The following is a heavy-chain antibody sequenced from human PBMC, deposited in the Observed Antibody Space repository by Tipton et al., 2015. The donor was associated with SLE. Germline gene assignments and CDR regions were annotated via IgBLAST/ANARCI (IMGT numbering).Heavy chain of an antibody. CDR2: IYYSGST. V-gene: IGHV4-59*08. D-gene: IGHD3-16*01. J-gene: IGHJ3*02. CDR1: GGSISSYY. CDR3: ARMGLYARDAFDI. Sequence: TLSLTCTVSGGSISSYYWSWIRQPPGKGLEWIGYIYYSGSTNYNPSLTRRVTIAIDTSKNQISLKLTSVTAADTAVHYCARMGLYARDAFDIWGQGTTVTVSS.